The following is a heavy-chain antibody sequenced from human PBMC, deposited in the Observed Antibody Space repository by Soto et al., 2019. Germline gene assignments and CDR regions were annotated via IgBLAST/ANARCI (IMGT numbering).Heavy chain of an antibody. CDR2: ISYDGSNK. Sequence: GGSLRLSCAASGFTFSSYGMHWVRQAPGKGLEWVAVISYDGSNKYYADSVKGRFTISRDNSKNTLYLQMNSLRAEDTAVYYCAKELRYFDWLLPFGSAPPVYYYYYVMDVWGQGTTVIVSS. CDR3: AKELRYFDWLLPFGSAPPVYYYYYVMDV. D-gene: IGHD3-9*01. J-gene: IGHJ6*02. V-gene: IGHV3-30*18. CDR1: GFTFSSYG.